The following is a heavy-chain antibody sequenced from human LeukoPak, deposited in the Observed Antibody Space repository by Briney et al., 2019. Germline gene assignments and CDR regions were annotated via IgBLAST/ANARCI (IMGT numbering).Heavy chain of an antibody. J-gene: IGHJ5*02. Sequence: ASVKVSCKASGYTFTSYYMHSVRQAPGQGLEWMGIINPSGGSTSYAQKSQARVTITRDTSTSTVYVVLSSLRSEDTAVSYCARRLWADCGGDCYAHFFDHWGQGTLVTVSS. CDR1: GYTFTSYY. D-gene: IGHD2-21*02. V-gene: IGHV1-46*01. CDR3: ARRLWADCGGDCYAHFFDH. CDR2: INPSGGST.